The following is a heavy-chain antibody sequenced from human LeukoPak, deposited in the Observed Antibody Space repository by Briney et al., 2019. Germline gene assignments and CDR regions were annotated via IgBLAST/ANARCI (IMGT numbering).Heavy chain of an antibody. CDR1: GYTLTELS. CDR2: IIPIFGTA. CDR3: ASEQLGDAFDI. V-gene: IGHV1-69*05. J-gene: IGHJ3*02. D-gene: IGHD6-6*01. Sequence: SVKVSCKVSGYTLTELSMHWVRQAPGQGLEWMGGIIPIFGTANYAQKFQGRVTITTDESTSTAYMELSSLRSEDTAVYYCASEQLGDAFDIWGQGTMVTVSS.